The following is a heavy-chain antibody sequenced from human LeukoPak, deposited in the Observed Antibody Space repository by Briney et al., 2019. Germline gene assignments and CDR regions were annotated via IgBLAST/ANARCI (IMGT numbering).Heavy chain of an antibody. V-gene: IGHV1-2*02. CDR1: GYTFTGYY. D-gene: IGHD3-10*01. Sequence: ASVKVSCKASGYTFTGYYMHWVRQAPGQGLEWMGWINPNSGGTNYAQKFQGRVTMTRDTSISTAYMELSRLRSDDTAVYYCARVGPLRYGSGSFYYWGQGTLVTVSS. CDR2: INPNSGGT. CDR3: ARVGPLRYGSGSFYY. J-gene: IGHJ4*02.